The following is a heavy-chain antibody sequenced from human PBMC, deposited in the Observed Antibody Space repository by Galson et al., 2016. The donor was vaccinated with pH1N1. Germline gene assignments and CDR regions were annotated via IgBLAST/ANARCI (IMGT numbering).Heavy chain of an antibody. CDR1: GYSFTSYW. D-gene: IGHD4-17*01. Sequence: QSGAEVKKPGESLKISCKGSGYSFTSYWIGWVRQMPGKGLEWMGIIYPDHSDARYSPSFQGQVTISADKSISTAYLQWSSLKASDTAIYSCARFLYGDYVGYFDYRGQGTLVTVSS. CDR2: IYPDHSDA. CDR3: ARFLYGDYVGYFDY. J-gene: IGHJ4*02. V-gene: IGHV5-51*01.